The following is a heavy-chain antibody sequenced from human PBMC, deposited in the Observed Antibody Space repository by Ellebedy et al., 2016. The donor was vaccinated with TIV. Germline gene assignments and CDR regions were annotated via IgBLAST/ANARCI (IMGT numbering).Heavy chain of an antibody. D-gene: IGHD4-17*01. V-gene: IGHV3-7*01. CDR3: ARRGSYGDYAVQINSWLDS. J-gene: IGHJ5*01. Sequence: GESLKISCAASGFSFRSYWMTWVRQAPGKGLEWVANIYQDGSEIYYGDSVKGRFTISRDNAKNSLSLQMNSLKAEDTAVYFCARRGSYGDYAVQINSWLDSWGRGTLVTVSS. CDR2: IYQDGSEI. CDR1: GFSFRSYW.